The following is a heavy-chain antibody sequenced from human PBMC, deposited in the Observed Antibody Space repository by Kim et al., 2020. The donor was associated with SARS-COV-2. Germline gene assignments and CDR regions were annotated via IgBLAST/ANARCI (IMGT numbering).Heavy chain of an antibody. J-gene: IGHJ6*03. CDR2: VYYTGTT. V-gene: IGHV4-59*08. CDR3: SGLGSGAPNDNCYYLDF. Sequence: SETLSLTCTASGGSISGYYWSWIRQPPGKGLEWIGYVYYTGTTNYNPSLTSRVIMSPDMKQNQASLSLISVTAADAAGYYCSGLGSGAPNDNCYYLDFWGKGTTVTVSS. CDR1: GGSISGYY. D-gene: IGHD3-10*01.